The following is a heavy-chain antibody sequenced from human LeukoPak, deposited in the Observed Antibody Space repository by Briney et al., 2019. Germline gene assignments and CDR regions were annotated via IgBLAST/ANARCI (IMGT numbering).Heavy chain of an antibody. CDR3: ARGLRYYDSSGYPEYFQH. D-gene: IGHD3-22*01. CDR2: INTDGSST. V-gene: IGHV3-74*01. CDR1: GFTFSSYW. J-gene: IGHJ1*01. Sequence: GGSLRLSCAASGFTFSSYWMHWVRHAAGKGLVWVSHINTDGSSTNHADSVKGRFTISRDNAKNTLYLQMNSLRAEDTAVYYCARGLRYYDSSGYPEYFQHWGQGTLVTVSS.